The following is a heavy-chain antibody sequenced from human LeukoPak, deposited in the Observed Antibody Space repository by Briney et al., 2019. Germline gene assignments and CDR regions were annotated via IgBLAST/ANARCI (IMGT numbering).Heavy chain of an antibody. CDR1: GGTFSSYA. CDR3: ARARYGGKLDSSFDY. CDR2: FIPIFGTA. Sequence: ASVKVSCKASGGTFSSYAINWVRQAPGQGLEWMGGFIPIFGTANFAQKFQGRVTITADESTSTAFMYLNSLRSDDTAVYYCARARYGGKLDSSFDYWGQGTLVTVSS. V-gene: IGHV1-69*13. J-gene: IGHJ4*02. D-gene: IGHD4-23*01.